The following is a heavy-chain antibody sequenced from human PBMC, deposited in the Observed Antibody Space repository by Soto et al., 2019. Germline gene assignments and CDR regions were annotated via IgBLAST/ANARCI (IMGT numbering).Heavy chain of an antibody. J-gene: IGHJ5*02. CDR1: GGSISSSSYY. D-gene: IGHD3-16*02. CDR2: IYYSGST. Sequence: SETLSLTCAVSGGSISSSSYYWGWIRQPPGKGLEWIGSIYYSGSTYDNPSLKSRVTISVDTSKNQFSLKLSSVTAADTAVYYCARHAYIWGSYPYNWFDPWGQGTLVTVSS. CDR3: ARHAYIWGSYPYNWFDP. V-gene: IGHV4-39*01.